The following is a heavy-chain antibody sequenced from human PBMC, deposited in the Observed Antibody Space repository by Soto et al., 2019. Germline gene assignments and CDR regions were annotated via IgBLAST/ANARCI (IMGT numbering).Heavy chain of an antibody. Sequence: EVQLLESGGALVRPGGSLRLSCAASGFSFNNYALSWVRQAPGKGLEWVSTFSAGGRAYYAASMQGRFTIARDSSQDIVHLQIGDLRAEFTSVYYSVKGSLPEHALDTLFVVWC. D-gene: IGHD3-3*01. CDR1: GFSFNNYA. CDR3: VKGSLPEHALDTLFVV. J-gene: IGHJ6*02. V-gene: IGHV3-23*01. CDR2: FSAGGRA.